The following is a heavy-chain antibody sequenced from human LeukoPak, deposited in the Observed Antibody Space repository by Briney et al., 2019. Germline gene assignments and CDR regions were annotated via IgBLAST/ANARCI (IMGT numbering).Heavy chain of an antibody. CDR3: ARVGYYDSSGYSYFDY. D-gene: IGHD3-22*01. Sequence: PSETLSLTCTVSGYSISSGYYWGWIRQPPGKGLEWIGSIYHSGSTYYNPSLRSRVTISVDTSKNQFSLKLSSVTAADTAVYYCARVGYYDSSGYSYFDYWGQGTLVTVSS. CDR1: GYSISSGYY. J-gene: IGHJ4*02. CDR2: IYHSGST. V-gene: IGHV4-38-2*02.